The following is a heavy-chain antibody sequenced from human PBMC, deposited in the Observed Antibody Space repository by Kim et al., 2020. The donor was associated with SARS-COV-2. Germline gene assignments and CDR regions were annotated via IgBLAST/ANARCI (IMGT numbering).Heavy chain of an antibody. V-gene: IGHV3-23*01. CDR2: ISGSAGST. CDR1: GFTFSSYS. Sequence: GGSLRLSCAASGFTFSSYSMSWVRQAPGKGLEWASYISGSAGSTSYADSVKGRFTISRDNAKNTLYLQMNSLRAEDTAVYYCAKKYYGSGSFDYWGQGTLVTVSS. CDR3: AKKYYGSGSFDY. D-gene: IGHD3-10*01. J-gene: IGHJ4*02.